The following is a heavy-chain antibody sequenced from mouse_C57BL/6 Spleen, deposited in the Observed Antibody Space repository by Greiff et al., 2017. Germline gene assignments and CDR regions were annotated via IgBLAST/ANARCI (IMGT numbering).Heavy chain of an antibody. D-gene: IGHD1-1*01. CDR3: AGFYYYGSSSHAMDY. V-gene: IGHV5-17*01. CDR1: GFTFSDYG. Sequence: EVHLVESGGGLVKPGGSLKLSCAASGFTFSDYGMHWVRQAPEKGLEWVAYISSGSSTIYYADTVKGRFTIYRDNAKNTLFLQMTRLGSEDTAMYYCAGFYYYGSSSHAMDYWGQGTSVTVSS. J-gene: IGHJ4*01. CDR2: ISSGSSTI.